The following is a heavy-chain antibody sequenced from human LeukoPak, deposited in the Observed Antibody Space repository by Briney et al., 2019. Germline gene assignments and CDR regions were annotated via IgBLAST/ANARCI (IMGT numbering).Heavy chain of an antibody. V-gene: IGHV4-34*01. CDR3: AREGYYDSSGYSFDY. CDR1: GGSFSGYY. Sequence: PSETLSLTCAVYGGSFSGYYWSWIRQPPGKGLEWTGEINHSGSTNYNPSLKSRVTISVDTSKNQFSLKLSSATAADTAVYYCAREGYYDSSGYSFDYWGQGTLVTVSS. CDR2: INHSGST. J-gene: IGHJ4*02. D-gene: IGHD3-22*01.